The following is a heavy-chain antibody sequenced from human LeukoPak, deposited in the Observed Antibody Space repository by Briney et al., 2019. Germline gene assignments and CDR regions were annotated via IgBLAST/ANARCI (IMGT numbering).Heavy chain of an antibody. CDR3: ARRVVTNSIYDILTGYYRYYFDY. V-gene: IGHV3-21*01. Sequence: PGGPLRLSRAASGFPFCSHSMHWARQAPGKGLERVSSLTSSSSYIYSAESVKVRFAISRDNDNNSLYLQMNSLRAEDTAVYYGARRVVTNSIYDILTGYYRYYFDYWGQGTLVTVSS. CDR2: LTSSSSYI. D-gene: IGHD3-9*01. J-gene: IGHJ4*02. CDR1: GFPFCSHS.